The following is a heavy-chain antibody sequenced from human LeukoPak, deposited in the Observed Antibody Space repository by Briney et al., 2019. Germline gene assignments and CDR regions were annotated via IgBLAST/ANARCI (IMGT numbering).Heavy chain of an antibody. J-gene: IGHJ4*02. CDR1: GFTFSSYS. D-gene: IGHD3-22*01. CDR2: ISSSSSTI. V-gene: IGHV3-48*01. Sequence: HPGGSLRLSCAASGFTFSSYSMNWVRQAPGKGLEWVSYISSSSSTIYYADSVKGRFTISRDNSKNTLYLQMNSLRAEDTAVYYCYESSGRPFDYWGQGTLVTVSS. CDR3: YESSGRPFDY.